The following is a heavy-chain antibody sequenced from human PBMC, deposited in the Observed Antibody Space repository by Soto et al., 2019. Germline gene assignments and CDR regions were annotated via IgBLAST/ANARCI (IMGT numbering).Heavy chain of an antibody. J-gene: IGHJ3*01. CDR3: ARGKYCSGGSCYLPWLGAFDV. CDR1: GGSFSGYY. Sequence: SETLSLTCAVYGGSFSGYYWSWIRQPPGKGLEWIGEINHSGSTNYNPSLKSRVTISVDTSKNQFSLKLSSVTAADTAVYYCARGKYCSGGSCYLPWLGAFDVWGQGTMVTV. V-gene: IGHV4-34*01. D-gene: IGHD2-15*01. CDR2: INHSGST.